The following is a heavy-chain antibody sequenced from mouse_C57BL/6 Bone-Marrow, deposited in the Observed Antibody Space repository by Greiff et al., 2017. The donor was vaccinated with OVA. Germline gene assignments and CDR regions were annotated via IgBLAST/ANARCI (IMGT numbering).Heavy chain of an antibody. CDR3: ASSYYGSRGDY. Sequence: EVQVVESGGDLVKPGGSLKLSCAASGFTFSSYGMSWVRQTPDKRLEWVGTISSGGSYTYYPDSVKGRFTISRDNAKNTLYLQMSSLKSEDTAMYYCASSYYGSRGDYWGQGTSVTVSS. D-gene: IGHD1-1*01. V-gene: IGHV5-6*01. CDR2: ISSGGSYT. CDR1: GFTFSSYG. J-gene: IGHJ4*01.